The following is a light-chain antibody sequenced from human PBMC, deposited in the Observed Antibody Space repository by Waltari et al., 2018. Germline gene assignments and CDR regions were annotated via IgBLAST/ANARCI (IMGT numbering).Light chain of an antibody. V-gene: IGKV3-11*01. J-gene: IGKJ2*01. CDR2: DAS. Sequence: EIVLTQSPATLSLSPGERATPSCRASQSVSSYLAWYQQKPGQAPRLLIYDASNRATGIPARFSGSGSGTDFTLTISSLEPEDFAVYYCQQRSNWPPVMYTFGQGTKLEIK. CDR1: QSVSSY. CDR3: QQRSNWPPVMYT.